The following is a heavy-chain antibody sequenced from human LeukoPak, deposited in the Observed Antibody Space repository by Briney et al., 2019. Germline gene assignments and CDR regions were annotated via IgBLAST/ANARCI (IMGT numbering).Heavy chain of an antibody. D-gene: IGHD3-22*01. V-gene: IGHV3-23*01. CDR2: ISGSDGTA. CDR1: GFTFSSYG. CDR3: AKTNGYYSD. J-gene: IGHJ4*02. Sequence: QPGGSLRLSCAASGFTFSSYGMNWVRQAPGKGLEWVSGISGSDGTAYYADSVKGRFTISRDNSKNSLSLQVSSLRAEDTAVYYCAKTNGYYSDWGQGTLVTVSS.